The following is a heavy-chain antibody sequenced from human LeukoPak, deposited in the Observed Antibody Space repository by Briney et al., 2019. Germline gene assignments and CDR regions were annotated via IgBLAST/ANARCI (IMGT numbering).Heavy chain of an antibody. Sequence: GGSLRLSCAASGFTFSDYYMTWIRQAPGKGLEWVAVISYDGSNKYYADSVKGRFTISRDNSKNTLYLQMNSLRAEDTAVYYCARAVGYDSSGYRDYWGQGTLVTVSS. CDR3: ARAVGYDSSGYRDY. CDR2: ISYDGSNK. V-gene: IGHV3-30-3*01. CDR1: GFTFSDYY. D-gene: IGHD3-22*01. J-gene: IGHJ4*02.